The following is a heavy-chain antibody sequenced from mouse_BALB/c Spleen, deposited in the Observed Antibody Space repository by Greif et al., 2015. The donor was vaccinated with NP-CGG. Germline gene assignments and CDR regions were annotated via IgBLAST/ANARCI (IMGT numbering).Heavy chain of an antibody. CDR3: ARDGYYAMDY. J-gene: IGHJ4*01. Sequence: VKVVESGPGLVAPSQSLSITCTVSGFSLTSYGVHWVRQPPGKGLEWLGVIWAGGSTNYNSALMSRLSISKDNSKSQVFTKMNSLQTDDTALYYCARDGYYAMDYWGQGTSVTVSS. CDR2: IWAGGST. V-gene: IGHV2-9*02. CDR1: GFSLTSYG.